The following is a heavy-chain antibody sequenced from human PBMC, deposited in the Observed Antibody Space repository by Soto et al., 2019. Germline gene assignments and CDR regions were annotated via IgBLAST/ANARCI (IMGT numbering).Heavy chain of an antibody. CDR3: AKASTMVRGVIGAFDI. CDR2: ISGSGGST. V-gene: IGHV3-23*01. Sequence: GGSLRLSCVASGFTFTNAWMSWVRQAPGKGLEWVSAISGSGGSTYYADSVKGRFTISRDNSKNTLYLQMNSLRAEDTAVYYCAKASTMVRGVIGAFDIWGQGTMVTVSS. J-gene: IGHJ3*02. CDR1: GFTFTNAW. D-gene: IGHD3-10*01.